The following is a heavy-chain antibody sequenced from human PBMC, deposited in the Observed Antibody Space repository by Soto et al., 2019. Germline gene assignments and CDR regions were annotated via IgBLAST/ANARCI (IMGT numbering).Heavy chain of an antibody. CDR3: ASRQAKSSPYYYYGMDG. CDR1: GGTFSSYA. J-gene: IGHJ6*01. V-gene: IGHV1-69*13. Sequence: SVKVSCKASGGTFSSYAISWVRQAPGQGLEWMGGIIPIFGTANYAQKFQGRVTITADESTSTAYMELSSLRSEDTAVYYCASRQAKSSPYYYYGMDGWGQGTTVTVSS. CDR2: IIPIFGTA. D-gene: IGHD3-10*01.